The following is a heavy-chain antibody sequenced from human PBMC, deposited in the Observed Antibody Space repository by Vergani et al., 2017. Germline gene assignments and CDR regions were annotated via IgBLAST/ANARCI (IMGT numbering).Heavy chain of an antibody. V-gene: IGHV4-38-2*01. CDR2: SYRTGRT. CDR3: ARRSGIGYDIFSGTQYFFDF. J-gene: IGHJ4*02. D-gene: IGHD3-9*01. Sequence: QVQLQESGPGLVKPSETLSLTCAVSGFSIDNGYYWDWIRQPPGKGLEWVGSSYRTGRTHFNPSLKSRVTIPVDTFNNHFSLRLNSLTAADTAVYYCARRSGIGYDIFSGTQYFFDFWGQGTLVTVSS. CDR1: GFSIDNGYY.